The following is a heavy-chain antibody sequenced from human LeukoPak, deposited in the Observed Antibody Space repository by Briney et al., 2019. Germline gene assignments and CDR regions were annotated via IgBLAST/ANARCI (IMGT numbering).Heavy chain of an antibody. V-gene: IGHV3-64*01. Sequence: PGGSLRLSCAASGFTFSRYAMHWVRQAPGKGLEYVSAISSNGGSTYYANSVKGRFTISRDNSKNTLYLQMGSLRAEDMAVYYCARGVGARPKYYFDYWGQGTLVTVSS. CDR2: ISSNGGST. D-gene: IGHD1-26*01. J-gene: IGHJ4*02. CDR1: GFTFSRYA. CDR3: ARGVGARPKYYFDY.